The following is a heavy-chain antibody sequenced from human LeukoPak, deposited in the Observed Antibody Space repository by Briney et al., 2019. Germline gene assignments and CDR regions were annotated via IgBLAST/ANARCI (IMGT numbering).Heavy chain of an antibody. J-gene: IGHJ4*02. D-gene: IGHD3-22*01. V-gene: IGHV3-30*02. Sequence: GGSLRLSCAASGFTFNSYGMHWVRRAPGKGLEWVAFIRHGGTNKYYADSVKGRFTISRDNSKNTLFLQMSSLRVEDTAVYYCGRDVSDTVVVITHNFDFWGQGTLVTVSS. CDR2: IRHGGTNK. CDR3: GRDVSDTVVVITHNFDF. CDR1: GFTFNSYG.